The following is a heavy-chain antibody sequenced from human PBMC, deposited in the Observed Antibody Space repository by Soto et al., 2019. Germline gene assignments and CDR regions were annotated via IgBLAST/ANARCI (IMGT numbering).Heavy chain of an antibody. CDR3: ARGYCGGGICARFRTDDYYYYYGMDV. D-gene: IGHD2-15*01. J-gene: IGHJ6*02. CDR2: ISSSSSTI. Sequence: GGSLRFSCVVSGFTFSSYSMNWVRQAPGQGLEWVSYISSSSSTIYYADSVKGRFTISRDDAKNSLYLQMNSLRDEDTAVYYCARGYCGGGICARFRTDDYYYYYGMDVWGQGTTVTVSS. CDR1: GFTFSSYS. V-gene: IGHV3-48*02.